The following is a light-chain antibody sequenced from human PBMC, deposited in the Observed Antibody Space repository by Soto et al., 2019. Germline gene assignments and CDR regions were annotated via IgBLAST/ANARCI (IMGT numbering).Light chain of an antibody. J-gene: IGLJ2*01. Sequence: QSALTQPRSVSGSPGQSVTISCTGTSSDVGGYNYVSWYQQHPGKAPKLMIYDVNKRPSGVPDRFSGSKSGNTASLTISGLQAEDEADYYCCSYAGYSTSAVFGGGTKLTVL. V-gene: IGLV2-11*01. CDR3: CSYAGYSTSAV. CDR2: DVN. CDR1: SSDVGGYNY.